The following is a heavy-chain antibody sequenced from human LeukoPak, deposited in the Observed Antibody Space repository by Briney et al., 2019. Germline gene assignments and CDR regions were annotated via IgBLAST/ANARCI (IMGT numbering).Heavy chain of an antibody. CDR3: ANSKNGITMVLD. D-gene: IGHD3-10*01. CDR2: IWYDGSKK. CDR1: GFTFSRDG. Sequence: SGGGVVQTGRSLRLSCAASGFTFSRDGMHWVRQAPGKGLEWVAVIWYDGSKKYYADSVKGRFTISRDNSKNTLYLQMNSLRAEDTAVYYCANSKNGITMVLDWGQGTLVTVSS. J-gene: IGHJ4*02. V-gene: IGHV3-33*06.